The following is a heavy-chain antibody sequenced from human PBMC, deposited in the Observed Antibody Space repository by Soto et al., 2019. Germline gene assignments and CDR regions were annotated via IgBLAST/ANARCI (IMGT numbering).Heavy chain of an antibody. CDR2: IIPIFGTA. D-gene: IGHD3-22*01. CDR1: GGTFSSYA. Sequence: QVQLVQSGAEVKKPGSSVKVSCKASGGTFSSYAISWVRQAPGQGLEWMGGIIPIFGTANYAQEFQGRVTITADESTSTAYMELSSLRSEDTAVYYCARQAYYYDSSGYYGSYDWGQGTLVTVSS. V-gene: IGHV1-69*01. CDR3: ARQAYYYDSSGYYGSYD. J-gene: IGHJ4*02.